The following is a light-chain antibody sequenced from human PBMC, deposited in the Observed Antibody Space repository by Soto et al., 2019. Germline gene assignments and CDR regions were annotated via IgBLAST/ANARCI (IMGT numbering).Light chain of an antibody. V-gene: IGKV3-11*01. CDR2: DAS. J-gene: IGKJ2*01. CDR1: QSVSSQ. CDR3: QQYGNFPYT. Sequence: EIVLTQSPATLSLSPGERATLSCRASQSVSSQLAWYQQKPGQAPRLLIYDASNRATGIPARFSGSGSATDFTLTISSLEPEDFAVYYCQQYGNFPYTFGQGTKLEIK.